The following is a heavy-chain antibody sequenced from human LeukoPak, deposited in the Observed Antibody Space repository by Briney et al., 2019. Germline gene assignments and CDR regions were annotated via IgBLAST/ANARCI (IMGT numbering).Heavy chain of an antibody. CDR2: ISYDGSNK. V-gene: IGHV3-30-3*02. Sequence: GGSLRLSCAASGFTFSSYAMHWVRQAPGKGLEWVAVISYDGSNKYYADSVKGRFTISRDNSKNTLYLQMNSLRAEDTAVYYCANEGLLGYWGQGTLVTVSS. CDR1: GFTFSSYA. J-gene: IGHJ4*02. D-gene: IGHD2/OR15-2a*01. CDR3: ANEGLLGY.